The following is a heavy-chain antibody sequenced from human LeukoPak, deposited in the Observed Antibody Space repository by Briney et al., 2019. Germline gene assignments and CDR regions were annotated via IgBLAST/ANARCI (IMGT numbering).Heavy chain of an antibody. V-gene: IGHV4-39*01. J-gene: IGHJ4*02. Sequence: SETLSLTCTVSGGSISSSNYYWGWIRQPPGKELEGIGTIYYRGSTYYNPSLKSRVTISVDTSKNQFSLKLSSVTAADTAVYYCTRLGRRGYYFDYWGQGTLVTVSS. CDR1: GGSISSSNYY. CDR3: TRLGRRGYYFDY. D-gene: IGHD3-10*01. CDR2: IYYRGST.